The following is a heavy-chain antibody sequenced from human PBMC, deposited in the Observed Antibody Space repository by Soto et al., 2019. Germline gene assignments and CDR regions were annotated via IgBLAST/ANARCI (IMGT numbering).Heavy chain of an antibody. D-gene: IGHD3-10*01. CDR3: ARDRDYYGADSYPH. CDR2: ISAYNGNT. J-gene: IGHJ4*02. Sequence: GASVKVSCKASGYTFTSYGISWVRQAPGQGLEWMGWISAYNGNTNYAQKFQGRVTMTRNTSISTAYMELSSLRSEDTAVYYCARDRDYYGADSYPHWGQGTLVTVSS. CDR1: GYTFTSYG. V-gene: IGHV1-18*01.